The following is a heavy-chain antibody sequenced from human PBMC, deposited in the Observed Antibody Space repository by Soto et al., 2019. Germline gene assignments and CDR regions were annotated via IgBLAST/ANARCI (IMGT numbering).Heavy chain of an antibody. CDR2: IAPSDSYT. CDR1: GYSFTSYW. J-gene: IGHJ6*02. CDR3: ARLFTYSSSGYYYYYGMDV. Sequence: GESLKISCKGSGYSFTSYWISWMRQMPGKDLEWMGTIAPSDSYTNYSPSFQGHVTISADKSISTAYLQWSSLKASDTAMYYCARLFTYSSSGYYYYYGMDVWGQGTTVTVSS. V-gene: IGHV5-10-1*01. D-gene: IGHD6-6*01.